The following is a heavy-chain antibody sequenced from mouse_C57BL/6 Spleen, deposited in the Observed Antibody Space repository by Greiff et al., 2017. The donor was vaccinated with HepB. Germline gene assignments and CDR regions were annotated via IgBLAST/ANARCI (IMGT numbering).Heavy chain of an antibody. V-gene: IGHV1-59*01. CDR3: ARRSITTVDAMDY. CDR2: IDPSDSYT. CDR1: GYTFTSYW. J-gene: IGHJ4*01. D-gene: IGHD1-1*01. Sequence: QVQLQQPGAELVRPGTSVKLSCKASGYTFTSYWMHWVKQRPGQGLEWIGVIDPSDSYTNYNQKFKGKATLTVDTSSSTAYMQLSSLTSEDSAVYYCARRSITTVDAMDYWGQGTSVTVSS.